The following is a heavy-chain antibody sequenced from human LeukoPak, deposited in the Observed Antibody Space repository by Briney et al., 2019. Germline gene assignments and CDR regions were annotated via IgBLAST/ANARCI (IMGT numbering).Heavy chain of an antibody. CDR2: MYYGGNS. V-gene: IGHV4-31*03. Sequence: SETLSLTCTDSGGSISSVGYYWSWLRQFPGRGLEWFGYMYYGGNSYYNPSLKSRVNISVGTSKNQFSLKLNSVTAADTAVYYCARYSSTYFFDHWGQGSLVTVSS. CDR3: ARYSSTYFFDH. J-gene: IGHJ4*02. D-gene: IGHD6-13*01. CDR1: GGSISSVGYY.